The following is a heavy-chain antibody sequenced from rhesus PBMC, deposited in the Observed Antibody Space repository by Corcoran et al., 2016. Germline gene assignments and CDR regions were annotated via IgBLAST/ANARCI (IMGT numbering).Heavy chain of an antibody. Sequence: QVQLQESGPGLVKPSETLSLTCAVSGGSISDDYYWSWIRQAPGKGLEWMGYISCSGSTSAHPSLKSRVTISRDTSKNRFSLKVNSVTAADTAMYYCARRFTSGWFDYWGQGVLVTVSS. J-gene: IGHJ4*01. CDR3: ARRFTSGWFDY. CDR2: ISCSGST. CDR1: GGSISDDYY. V-gene: IGHV4-122*02. D-gene: IGHD6-31*01.